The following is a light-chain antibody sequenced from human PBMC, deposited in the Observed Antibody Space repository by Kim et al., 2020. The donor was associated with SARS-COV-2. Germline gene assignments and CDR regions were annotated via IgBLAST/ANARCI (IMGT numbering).Light chain of an antibody. Sequence: LSPGERATLSCRASQSVSSSYLAWYQQKPGQAPRLLIYGASSRATGIPDRFSGSGSGTDFTLTISRLEPEDFAVYYCQQYGSSPNTFGGGTKVEI. CDR3: QQYGSSPNT. J-gene: IGKJ4*01. CDR1: QSVSSSY. V-gene: IGKV3-20*01. CDR2: GAS.